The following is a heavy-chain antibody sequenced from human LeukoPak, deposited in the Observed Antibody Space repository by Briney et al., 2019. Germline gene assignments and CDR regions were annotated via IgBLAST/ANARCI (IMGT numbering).Heavy chain of an antibody. CDR3: AKTTAGYSSGRYPGWPVDY. V-gene: IGHV3-23*01. D-gene: IGHD6-19*01. CDR2: TSGSGGST. CDR1: GFTFGSYA. Sequence: QPGGSLRLSCAASGFTFGSYAMYWVRQAPGKGLEWVSGTSGSGGSTFYADSVKGRFTISRDNSENTVYLQMNSLRADDTAVYYCAKTTAGYSSGRYPGWPVDYWGQGTLVTVSS. J-gene: IGHJ4*02.